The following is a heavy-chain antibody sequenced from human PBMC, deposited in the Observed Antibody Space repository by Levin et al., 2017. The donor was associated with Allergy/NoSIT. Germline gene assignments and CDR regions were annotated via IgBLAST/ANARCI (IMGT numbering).Heavy chain of an antibody. CDR3: AKVQYSSGGLDPDY. Sequence: GGSLRLSCAASGYTFSNYAMSWVRQAPGKGLEWVSGISISGGTTFYADSVKGRFTISRDNSKNTLYLQMNSLRVEDTAHYYCAKVQYSSGGLDPDYWGQGILVTVSP. CDR1: GYTFSNYA. D-gene: IGHD6-19*01. J-gene: IGHJ4*02. V-gene: IGHV3-23*01. CDR2: ISISGGTT.